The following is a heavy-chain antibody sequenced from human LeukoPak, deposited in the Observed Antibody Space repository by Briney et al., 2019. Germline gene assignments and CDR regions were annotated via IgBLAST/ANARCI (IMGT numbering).Heavy chain of an antibody. Sequence: PGGSLRLSCAASGFTFSSYWMSWVRQAPGKGLEWVANIKQDGSEKYYVDSVKGRFTISRDNAKNSLYLQMNSLRAEDTAVYYCARASPVYGDYVRWYIDLWGRGTLVTVSS. V-gene: IGHV3-7*01. J-gene: IGHJ2*01. D-gene: IGHD4-17*01. CDR3: ARASPVYGDYVRWYIDL. CDR2: IKQDGSEK. CDR1: GFTFSSYW.